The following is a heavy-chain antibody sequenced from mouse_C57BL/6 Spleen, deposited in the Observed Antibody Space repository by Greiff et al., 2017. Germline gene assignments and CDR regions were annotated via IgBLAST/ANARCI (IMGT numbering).Heavy chain of an antibody. CDR1: GIDFSRYW. Sequence: EVKLLESGGGLVQPGGSLKLSCAASGIDFSRYWMSWVRRAPGKGLEWIGEINPDSSTINYAPSLKDKFIISRDNAKNTLYLQMSKVRSEDTALXYCARPRYGSLYFDYWGQGTTLTVSS. V-gene: IGHV4-1*01. J-gene: IGHJ2*01. CDR2: INPDSSTI. CDR3: ARPRYGSLYFDY. D-gene: IGHD1-1*01.